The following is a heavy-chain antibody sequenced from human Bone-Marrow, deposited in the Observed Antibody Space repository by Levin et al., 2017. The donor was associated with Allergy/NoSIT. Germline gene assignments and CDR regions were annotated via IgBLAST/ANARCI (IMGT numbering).Heavy chain of an antibody. D-gene: IGHD1-26*01. J-gene: IGHJ3*02. V-gene: IGHV4-59*02. CDR2: VFHSGNT. CDR3: ARDVSGTYYTFGI. Sequence: SQTLSLTCTVSGGSVSSHFWNWIRHSPGKGLEWIGYVFHSGNTAYNPSLRSRVTISIDTSRNQFSLKLTSVTAADTALYYCARDVSGTYYTFGIWGQGTMVTVSS. CDR1: GGSVSSHF.